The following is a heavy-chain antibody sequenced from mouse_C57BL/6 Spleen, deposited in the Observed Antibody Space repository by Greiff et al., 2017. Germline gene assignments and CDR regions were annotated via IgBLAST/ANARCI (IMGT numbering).Heavy chain of an antibody. J-gene: IGHJ3*01. D-gene: IGHD1-1*01. CDR3: AREDFTTVVAAGAY. CDR1: GFTFSSYA. Sequence: EVQLVESGGGLVKPGGSLKLSCAASGFTFSSYAMSWVRQTPEKRLEWVATISDGGSYTYYPDNVKGLFTISRDNAKNNLYLQMSHLKSEDTAMYYCAREDFTTVVAAGAYWGQGTLVTVSA. V-gene: IGHV5-4*01. CDR2: ISDGGSYT.